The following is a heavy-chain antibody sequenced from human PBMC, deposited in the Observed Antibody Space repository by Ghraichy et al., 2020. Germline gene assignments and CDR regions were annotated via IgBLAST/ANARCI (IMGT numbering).Heavy chain of an antibody. V-gene: IGHV4-39*01. CDR2: IYYSGST. Sequence: SETLSLTCTVSGGSISSSSYYWGWIRQPPGKGLEWIGSIYYSGSTYYNPSLKSRVTISVDTSKNQFSLKLSSVTAADTAVYYCACQFSGYSSSWYWFDPWGQGTLVTVSS. CDR1: GGSISSSSYY. D-gene: IGHD6-13*01. J-gene: IGHJ5*02. CDR3: ACQFSGYSSSWYWFDP.